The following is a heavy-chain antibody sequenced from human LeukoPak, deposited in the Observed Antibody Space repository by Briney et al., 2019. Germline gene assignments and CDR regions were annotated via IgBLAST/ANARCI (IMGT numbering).Heavy chain of an antibody. CDR1: GDSISSGNFY. J-gene: IGHJ4*02. Sequence: PSETLSLTCTVSGDSISSGNFYWGWIRQPPGTELQWIGSIYYNGITHYNPSLESRVTISADTSTNELSLKLRSVTAADTAMYYCARDHGDFVQHDWGQGTLVTVSS. V-gene: IGHV4-39*01. CDR2: IYYNGIT. D-gene: IGHD4-17*01. CDR3: ARDHGDFVQHD.